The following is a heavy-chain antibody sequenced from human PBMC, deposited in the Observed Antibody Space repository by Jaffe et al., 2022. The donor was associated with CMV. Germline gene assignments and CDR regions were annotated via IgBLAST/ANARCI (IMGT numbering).Heavy chain of an antibody. V-gene: IGHV1-69*09. D-gene: IGHD2-15*01. CDR3: ASNIVVVVAATVQSPYYFDY. CDR1: GGTFSSYA. J-gene: IGHJ4*02. Sequence: QVQLVQSGAEVKKPGSSVKVSCKASGGTFSSYAISWVRQAPGQGLEWMGRIIPILGIANYAQKFQGRVTITADKSTSTAYMELSSLRSEDTAVYYCASNIVVVVAATVQSPYYFDYWGQGTLVTVSS. CDR2: IIPILGIA.